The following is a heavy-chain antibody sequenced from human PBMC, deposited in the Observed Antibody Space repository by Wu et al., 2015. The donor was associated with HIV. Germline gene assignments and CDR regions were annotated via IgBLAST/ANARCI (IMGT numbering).Heavy chain of an antibody. Sequence: QVQLVQSGAEVKKPGSSVKVSCRASGGTLSHYEISWMRQAPGQGLEWMGWMSAYNRNNNYAQKFQGRVTMTTDTSTKTVYMELKRLTSDDTAVYFCAREGRSAQSFFHFDDWGQGTLVTVSS. CDR2: MSAYNRNN. V-gene: IGHV1-18*01. CDR3: AREGRSAQSFFHFDD. CDR1: GGTLSHYE. J-gene: IGHJ4*02. D-gene: IGHD2-15*01.